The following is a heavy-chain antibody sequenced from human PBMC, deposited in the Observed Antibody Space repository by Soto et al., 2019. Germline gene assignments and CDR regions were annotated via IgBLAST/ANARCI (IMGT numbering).Heavy chain of an antibody. CDR2: ISGSGGST. CDR3: ARPNDSPDYDWYFDL. Sequence: GGSLRLSCAASGFTFSSYAMSWVRQAPGKGLEWVSAISGSGGSTYYADSVKGRFTISRDNSKNTLYLQMNSLKTEDTAVYYCARPNDSPDYDWYFDLWGRGTRVTVSS. J-gene: IGHJ2*01. D-gene: IGHD4-17*01. CDR1: GFTFSSYA. V-gene: IGHV3-23*01.